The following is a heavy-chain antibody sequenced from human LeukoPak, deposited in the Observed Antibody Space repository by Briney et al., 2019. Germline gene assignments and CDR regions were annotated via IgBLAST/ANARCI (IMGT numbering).Heavy chain of an antibody. CDR3: AREGGYSSSHFDY. Sequence: SETLSLTCTVSGGSISSYFWSWVRQPPGKGLEWIGYIYYSGSTKYNPSLKSRVTMSLDTSKNQFSLKLSSVTAADTAVYYCAREGGYSSSHFDYWGQGTLVTVSS. V-gene: IGHV4-59*12. CDR1: GGSISSYF. D-gene: IGHD6-6*01. CDR2: IYYSGST. J-gene: IGHJ4*02.